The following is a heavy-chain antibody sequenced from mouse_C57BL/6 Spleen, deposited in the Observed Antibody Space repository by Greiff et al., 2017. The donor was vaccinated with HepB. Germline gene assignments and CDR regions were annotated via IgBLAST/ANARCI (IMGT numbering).Heavy chain of an antibody. D-gene: IGHD4-1*01. CDR3: ARNWDWYFDV. CDR2: INPNNGGT. V-gene: IGHV1-26*01. J-gene: IGHJ1*03. CDR1: GYTFTDYY. Sequence: EVQLQQSGPELVKPGASVKISCKASGYTFTDYYMNWVKQSHGKSLEWIGDINPNNGGTSYNQKFKGKAILTVDKSSSTAYMELRSLTSEDSAVYYCARNWDWYFDVWGTGTTVTVSS.